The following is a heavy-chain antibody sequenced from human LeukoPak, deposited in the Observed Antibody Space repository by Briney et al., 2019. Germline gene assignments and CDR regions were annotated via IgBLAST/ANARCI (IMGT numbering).Heavy chain of an antibody. D-gene: IGHD3-10*01. CDR3: SRGGDASKAGKY. V-gene: IGHV4-34*01. Sequence: SETLSLTCAIYDASFSGYYWSWIRQPPGKGLEWIGEIHPSGSPSYNPSLESRTIISVDASKNQFSLILNSVTAADTALYFCSRGGDASKAGKYWGQGTLVTVSS. CDR2: IHPSGSP. J-gene: IGHJ4*02. CDR1: DASFSGYY.